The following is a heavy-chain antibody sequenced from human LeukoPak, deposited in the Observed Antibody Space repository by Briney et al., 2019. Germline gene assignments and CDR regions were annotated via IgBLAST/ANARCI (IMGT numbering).Heavy chain of an antibody. CDR3: AKEMADGTDFDY. CDR1: GFTFSSYD. V-gene: IGHV3-23*01. CDR2: ISGSGGST. Sequence: GGSLRLSCAASGFTFSSYDMHWIRHVTGKGLEWVSAISGSGGSTYYADSVKGRFTISRDNSKNTLYLQMNSLRAEDTAVHYCAKEMADGTDFDYWGQGALVTVSS. D-gene: IGHD5-24*01. J-gene: IGHJ4*02.